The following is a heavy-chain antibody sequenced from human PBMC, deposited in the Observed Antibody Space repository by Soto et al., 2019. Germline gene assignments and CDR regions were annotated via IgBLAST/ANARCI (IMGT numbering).Heavy chain of an antibody. D-gene: IGHD2-15*01. CDR3: ARAHCSGGTCDSWASDY. CDR2: IAYSGSTE. J-gene: IGHJ4*02. CDR1: GFTFSRYA. V-gene: IGHV3-30*04. Sequence: GGSLRLSCAASGFTFSRYAVHWVRQAPGKGLEWVAVIAYSGSTEYYADSVRGRFTISRDQSKNTVYLQMDSLRAEDTAVYYCARAHCSGGTCDSWASDYWGQGTLVTVSS.